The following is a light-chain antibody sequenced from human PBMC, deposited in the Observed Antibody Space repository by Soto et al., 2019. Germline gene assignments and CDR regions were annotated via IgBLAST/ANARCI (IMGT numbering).Light chain of an antibody. J-gene: IGLJ3*02. CDR1: SGDIGAYDH. Sequence: QSALTQPASVSGSPGQSVILSCSGTSGDIGAYDHVAWFQQHPGEVPKLLLRDVTNRPSGVSGRFSGSKSGNTAYLTISGLQAEDEADYYCSSYTSSSTLVVFGGGTKLTVL. V-gene: IGLV2-14*03. CDR2: DVT. CDR3: SSYTSSSTLVV.